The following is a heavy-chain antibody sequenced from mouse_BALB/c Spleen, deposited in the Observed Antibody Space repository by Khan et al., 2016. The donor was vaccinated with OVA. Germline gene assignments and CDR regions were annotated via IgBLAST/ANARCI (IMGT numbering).Heavy chain of an antibody. Sequence: QVQLKQSGAELARPGVSVKISCKGSGYTFTAFTMHWVKQSHGKGLEWIGVISTYYGDVTYNQKFKDKATLTTDKSSSTAYMQLPRLTSEDSAIYYCERRGGENMFAYWGQGTLVTVSA. J-gene: IGHJ3*01. CDR1: GYTFTAFT. CDR2: ISTYYGDV. V-gene: IGHV1S137*01. CDR3: ERRGGENMFAY.